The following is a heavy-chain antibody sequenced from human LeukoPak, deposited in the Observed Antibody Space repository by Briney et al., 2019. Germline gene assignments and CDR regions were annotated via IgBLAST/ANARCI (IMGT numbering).Heavy chain of an antibody. V-gene: IGHV4-59*01. D-gene: IGHD3-10*01. J-gene: IGHJ4*02. CDR1: GGSISSYY. Sequence: SETLSLTCTVSGGSISSYYWSWIRQPPGKGLEWIGYIYYSGSTNYNPSLKSRVTISVDTSKNQFSLKLSSVTAADTAVYYCARGSFRGSGRYFFDYWGQGTLVTVSS. CDR3: ARGSFRGSGRYFFDY. CDR2: IYYSGST.